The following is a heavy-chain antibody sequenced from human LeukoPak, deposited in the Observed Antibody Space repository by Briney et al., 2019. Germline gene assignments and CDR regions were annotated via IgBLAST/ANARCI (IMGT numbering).Heavy chain of an antibody. J-gene: IGHJ4*02. CDR2: IKQDGSEK. CDR3: ARDSVRPYDTALFDY. Sequence: GSLRLSCAASGFTFSSYWMSWVRQAPGKGLEWVANIKQDGSEKYYVDSVKGRFTISRDNAKNSLYLQMNSLRAEDTAVYYCARDSVRPYDTALFDYWGQGTLVTVSS. V-gene: IGHV3-7*01. CDR1: GFTFSSYW. D-gene: IGHD5-18*01.